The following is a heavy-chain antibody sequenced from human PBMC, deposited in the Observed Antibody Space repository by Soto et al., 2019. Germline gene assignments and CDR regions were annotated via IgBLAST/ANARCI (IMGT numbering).Heavy chain of an antibody. CDR1: GGSISSGGYS. CDR3: ARVPARYWYFDL. Sequence: SETLSLTCAVSGGSISSGGYSWSWIRQPPGKGLEWIGYIYHSGSTYYNPSLKSRVTISVDRSKNQFSLKLSSVTAADTAVYYCARVPARYWYFDLCGRGTLVT. CDR2: IYHSGST. V-gene: IGHV4-30-2*01. J-gene: IGHJ2*01.